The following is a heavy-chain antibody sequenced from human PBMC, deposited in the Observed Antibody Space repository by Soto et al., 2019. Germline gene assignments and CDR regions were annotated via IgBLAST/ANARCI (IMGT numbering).Heavy chain of an antibody. V-gene: IGHV1-3*01. Sequence: ASVKVSCKASGYTFTGYAMHWVRQAPGQRLEWMGWINAGNGNTKYSQKFQGRVTITRDTSASTAYMELSSLRSEDTAMYYCARSVAVPAAPDYWGQGTLVTVSS. CDR1: GYTFTGYA. J-gene: IGHJ4*02. CDR2: INAGNGNT. D-gene: IGHD2-2*01. CDR3: ARSVAVPAAPDY.